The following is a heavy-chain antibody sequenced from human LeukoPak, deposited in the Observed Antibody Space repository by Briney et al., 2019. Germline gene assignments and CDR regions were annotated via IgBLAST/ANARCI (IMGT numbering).Heavy chain of an antibody. V-gene: IGHV3-72*01. D-gene: IGHD5-24*01. J-gene: IGHJ3*02. CDR2: SRSKAQSYST. Sequence: PGGSLRLSCAVSGFTFSDHYMDWVRQAPGKGLEWVARSRSKAQSYSTEYAASVKGRFTITRDDSKDLLYLQMNSLKTEDTAVYYFAREGRDAYNYAFDTWGQGTMVTVSS. CDR1: GFTFSDHY. CDR3: AREGRDAYNYAFDT.